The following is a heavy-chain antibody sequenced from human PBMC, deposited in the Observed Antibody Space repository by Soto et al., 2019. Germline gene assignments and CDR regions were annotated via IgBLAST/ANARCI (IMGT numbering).Heavy chain of an antibody. J-gene: IGHJ4*02. CDR2: IKQDGSEK. V-gene: IGHV3-7*01. CDR1: GFTFSSYW. Sequence: GGSLRLSCAASGFTFSSYWMSWVRQAPGKGLEWVANIKQDGSEKYYVDSVKGRFTISRDNAKNSLYLQMNSLRAEDTAVYYCARPTYYDFWSGYYLDYWGKGTLVTVSS. CDR3: ARPTYYDFWSGYYLDY. D-gene: IGHD3-3*01.